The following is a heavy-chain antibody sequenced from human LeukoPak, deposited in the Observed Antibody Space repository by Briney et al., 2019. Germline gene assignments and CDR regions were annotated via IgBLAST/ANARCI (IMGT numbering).Heavy chain of an antibody. V-gene: IGHV1-69*04. Sequence: ASVKVSCKASGGTFSSYAISWVRQGPGQGLECMARIIPILGIANYAQKFQGRVTITADKSTSTAYMELSSLRSEDTAVYYCARDGRVYVDYYYFDYWGQGTLVTVSS. CDR1: GGTFSSYA. CDR2: IIPILGIA. J-gene: IGHJ4*02. CDR3: ARDGRVYVDYYYFDY. D-gene: IGHD4-17*01.